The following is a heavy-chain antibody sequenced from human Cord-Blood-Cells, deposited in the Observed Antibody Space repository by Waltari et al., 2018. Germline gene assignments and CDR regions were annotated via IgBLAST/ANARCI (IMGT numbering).Heavy chain of an antibody. Sequence: QVQLVQSGAEVKKPGSSVKVSCKASGGTFSSYAISWVRQAPGQGLEWMGGSIPIFGTANYAQKFQGRVMITADESTSTAYMELSSLRSEDTAVYYCAREPYDYVWGSYRGFDPWGQGTLVTVSS. CDR1: GGTFSSYA. J-gene: IGHJ5*02. CDR2: SIPIFGTA. V-gene: IGHV1-69*01. CDR3: AREPYDYVWGSYRGFDP. D-gene: IGHD3-16*02.